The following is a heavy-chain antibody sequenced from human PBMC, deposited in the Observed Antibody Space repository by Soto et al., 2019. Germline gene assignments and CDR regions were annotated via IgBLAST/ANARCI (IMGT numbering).Heavy chain of an antibody. Sequence: PGGSLRLSCAASGFTFSSYSMNWVRQAPGKGLEWVSSISSSSSYIYYADSVKGRFTISRDNAKNSLYLQMNSLRAEDTAVYYCARDTGWLGSKAAFDIWGQGTMVTVSS. CDR3: ARDTGWLGSKAAFDI. V-gene: IGHV3-21*01. J-gene: IGHJ3*02. D-gene: IGHD5-12*01. CDR1: GFTFSSYS. CDR2: ISSSSSYI.